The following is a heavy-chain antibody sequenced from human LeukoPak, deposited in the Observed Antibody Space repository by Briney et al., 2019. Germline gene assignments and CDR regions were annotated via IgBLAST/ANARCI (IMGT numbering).Heavy chain of an antibody. V-gene: IGHV3-74*01. Sequence: GGSLRLSCAASGFTFGSYWMHWVRQAPGKGLVWVSRISTDGSITSYADSVKGRFTISRDNAEDTLYLQMNSLRAEDTAVYYCARHLNYYLDYWGQGTLVTVSS. D-gene: IGHD3-10*01. CDR1: GFTFGSYW. CDR3: ARHLNYYLDY. CDR2: ISTDGSIT. J-gene: IGHJ4*02.